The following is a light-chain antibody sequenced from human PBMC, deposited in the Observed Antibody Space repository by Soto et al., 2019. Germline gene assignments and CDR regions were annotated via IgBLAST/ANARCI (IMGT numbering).Light chain of an antibody. CDR1: SSDVGGYEY. CDR2: DVS. J-gene: IGLJ1*01. CDR3: SSYTTSSPLGV. V-gene: IGLV2-14*03. Sequence: QSARTQPASGSGSPGQSITISCTGTSSDVGGYEYVSWYQQHPGKAPKRIIYDVSDRPSGVSNRFSGSKSGNTASLAISGLQAEDEADYYCSSYTTSSPLGVFGTGTKVTVL.